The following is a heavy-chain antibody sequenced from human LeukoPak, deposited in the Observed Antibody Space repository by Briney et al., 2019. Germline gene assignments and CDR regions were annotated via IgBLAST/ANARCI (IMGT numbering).Heavy chain of an antibody. D-gene: IGHD3-3*01. Sequence: RGSLRLSCLASGFTFNSYAMHWVRRAPGKGLEWVAFIRHDGSSEYYADSVKGRFIISRDRSGNTVYLQMKSLRPGDTAIYYCARHNTRFLERLPALGSWGQGTLVTVSS. V-gene: IGHV3-30*02. CDR1: GFTFNSYA. CDR2: IRHDGSSE. CDR3: ARHNTRFLERLPALGS. J-gene: IGHJ5*02.